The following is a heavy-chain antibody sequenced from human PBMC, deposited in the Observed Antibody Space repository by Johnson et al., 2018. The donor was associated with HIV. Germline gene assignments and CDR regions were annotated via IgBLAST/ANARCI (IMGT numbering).Heavy chain of an antibody. CDR3: ARESGSSGYYSGAFDI. D-gene: IGHD3-22*01. Sequence: EVQLVESGGGVVHPGRSLRLSCAASGFAFIGYGMHWVRQAPGKGLEWVSGINWNGGSTGYADSVKGRFTISRENAKNSLYLQMNSLRAEDTAVYYCARESGSSGYYSGAFDIWGQWTMVTVSS. CDR2: INWNGGST. CDR1: GFAFIGYG. V-gene: IGHV3-20*04. J-gene: IGHJ3*02.